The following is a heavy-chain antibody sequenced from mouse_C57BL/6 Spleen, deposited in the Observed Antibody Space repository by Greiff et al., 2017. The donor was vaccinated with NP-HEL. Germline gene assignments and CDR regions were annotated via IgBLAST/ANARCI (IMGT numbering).Heavy chain of an antibody. CDR2: INPNNGGT. Sequence: EVQLQQSGPELVKPGASVKISCKASGYTFTDYYMNWVKQSHGKSLEWIGDINPNNGGTSYNQKFKGKATLTVDKSSSTAYMELRSLTSEDSAVYYCARRRDGSRGFDYWGQGTTLTVSS. CDR3: ARRRDGSRGFDY. J-gene: IGHJ2*01. D-gene: IGHD1-1*01. V-gene: IGHV1-26*01. CDR1: GYTFTDYY.